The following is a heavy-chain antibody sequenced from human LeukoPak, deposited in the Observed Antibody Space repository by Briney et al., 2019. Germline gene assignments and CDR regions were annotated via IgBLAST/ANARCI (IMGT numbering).Heavy chain of an antibody. J-gene: IGHJ4*02. CDR3: AKRRDGYNNGDYS. Sequence: PGGSLRLSCAASGFTFSTCAMSWVRQAPGKGLEWVSSVSGSGGHTDYADFVKGRFTISRDNSKNTLFLQLNNLRAEDSAIYYCAKRRDGYNNGDYSWGQGTLVTVSS. V-gene: IGHV3-23*01. D-gene: IGHD5-24*01. CDR2: VSGSGGHT. CDR1: GFTFSTCA.